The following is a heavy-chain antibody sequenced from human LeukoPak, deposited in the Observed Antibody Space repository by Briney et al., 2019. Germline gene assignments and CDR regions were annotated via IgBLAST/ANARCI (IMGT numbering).Heavy chain of an antibody. CDR1: GYTFTDYY. J-gene: IGHJ4*02. Sequence: ASVKVSCKASGYTFTDYYMHWVRQAPGQGLEWMGWINPNTGGTNYAQKFQGRVTMTRDTSISTPYMELSWLRSDDTAVYYCASGSYNWNYVGVEGFDYWGQGTLVTVSS. CDR3: ASGSYNWNYVGVEGFDY. V-gene: IGHV1-2*02. CDR2: INPNTGGT. D-gene: IGHD1-7*01.